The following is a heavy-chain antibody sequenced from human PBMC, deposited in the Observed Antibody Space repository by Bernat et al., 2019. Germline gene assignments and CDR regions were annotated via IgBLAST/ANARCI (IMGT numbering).Heavy chain of an antibody. Sequence: EVQLVESGGGLVQPGGSLRLSCAASGFTFSNNWMSWVRQAPGKGLEWVANIKKDGSEKYYMDFVRGRFTISRDNAKNSLYLQLSSLRAEDTAVYYFARELRSYGSGSPAFDYWGQGTLVTVSS. D-gene: IGHD3-10*01. J-gene: IGHJ4*02. CDR2: IKKDGSEK. CDR1: GFTFSNNW. V-gene: IGHV3-7*03. CDR3: ARELRSYGSGSPAFDY.